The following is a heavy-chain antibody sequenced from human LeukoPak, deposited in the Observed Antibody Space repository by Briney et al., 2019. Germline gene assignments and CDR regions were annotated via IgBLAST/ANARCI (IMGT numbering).Heavy chain of an antibody. CDR2: IYYSGST. V-gene: IGHV4-39*02. Sequence: SETLSLTCTVSGGSISSSSYYWGWIRQPPGKGLEWIGSIYYSGSTYYNPSLKSRVTISVDTSKNQFSLKLSSVTAADTAVYYCARDRAVVSSGWYYFDYWGQGTLVTVSS. D-gene: IGHD6-19*01. CDR1: GGSISSSSYY. J-gene: IGHJ4*02. CDR3: ARDRAVVSSGWYYFDY.